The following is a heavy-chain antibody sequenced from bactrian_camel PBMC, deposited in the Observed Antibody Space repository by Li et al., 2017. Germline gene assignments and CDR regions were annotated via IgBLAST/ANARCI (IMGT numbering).Heavy chain of an antibody. Sequence: VQLVESGGGLVQPGGSLRLSCSASGFRSGAVGMNWVRQAPGKGLEWMAAIRSDGSNTVYNDSVKGRFTISRDNAVNTVDLQMISVKPEDTAMYYCVADGFRYWGQGTQVTVS. D-gene: IGHD7*01. CDR1: GFRSGAVG. CDR3: VADGFRY. J-gene: IGHJ6*01. V-gene: IGHV3S6*01. CDR2: IRSDGSNT.